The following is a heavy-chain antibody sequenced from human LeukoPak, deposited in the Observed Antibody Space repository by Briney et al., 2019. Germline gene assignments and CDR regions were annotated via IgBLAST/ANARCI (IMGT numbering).Heavy chain of an antibody. Sequence: SETPSLTCTVSGGSISSYYWSWIRQPPGKGLEWIGYIYYSGSTNYNPSLKSRVTISVDTSKNQFSLKLSSVTAADTAVYYCARGSERWLQSGNDYWGQGTLVTVSS. CDR2: IYYSGST. J-gene: IGHJ4*02. V-gene: IGHV4-59*01. D-gene: IGHD5-24*01. CDR1: GGSISSYY. CDR3: ARGSERWLQSGNDY.